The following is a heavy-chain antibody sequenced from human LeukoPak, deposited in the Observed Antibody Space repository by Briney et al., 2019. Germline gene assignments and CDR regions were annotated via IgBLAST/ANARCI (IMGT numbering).Heavy chain of an antibody. D-gene: IGHD6-19*01. Sequence: PSETLSLTCTVSGGSISSSSYYWGWIRQPPGKGLEWIGYIYYSGSTNYNPSLKSRVTISVDTSKSQFSLKLSSVTAADTAVYYCAGTVPGYSSGWYAFDIWGQGTMVTVSS. CDR1: GGSISSSSYY. J-gene: IGHJ3*02. CDR3: AGTVPGYSSGWYAFDI. CDR2: IYYSGST. V-gene: IGHV4-61*05.